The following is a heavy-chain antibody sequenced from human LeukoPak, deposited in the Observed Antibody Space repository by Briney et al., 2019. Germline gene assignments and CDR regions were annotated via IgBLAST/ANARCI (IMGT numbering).Heavy chain of an antibody. CDR2: ISVYNGHT. CDR1: GCTFTSYG. CDR3: ARRPPYSSSAQRPNYYYYMDV. J-gene: IGHJ6*03. Sequence: ASVKVSCKASGCTFTSYGISWVRQAPGQGLEWLGWISVYNGHTNYAQKLQGRVTMTTDTSTSTAYMELRSLRSDDTAVYYCARRPPYSSSAQRPNYYYYMDVWGKGTTVTVSS. D-gene: IGHD6-13*01. V-gene: IGHV1-18*01.